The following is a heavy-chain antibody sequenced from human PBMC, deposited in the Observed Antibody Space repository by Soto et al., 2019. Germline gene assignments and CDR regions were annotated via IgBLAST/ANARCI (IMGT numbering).Heavy chain of an antibody. D-gene: IGHD4-17*01. J-gene: IGHJ4*02. CDR3: AKDLKTTVVRAYDY. V-gene: IGHV3-23*01. CDR2: ISGTGATT. CDR1: GFTFSSYA. Sequence: RRLSCAASGFTFSSYAMTWVRQAPGKGPEWVSVISGTGATTYYADSVKGRFTISRDNSKNTLYLQMNSLRAEDTAVYYCAKDLKTTVVRAYDYWGQGTLVTVSS.